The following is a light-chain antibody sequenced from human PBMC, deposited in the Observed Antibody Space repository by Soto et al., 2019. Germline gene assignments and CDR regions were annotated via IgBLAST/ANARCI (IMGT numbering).Light chain of an antibody. CDR1: QSISSW. CDR3: QQYNSVSYRET. J-gene: IGKJ1*01. V-gene: IGKV1-5*03. Sequence: DIQMTQSPSTLSASVGDRVTITCRASQSISSWLAWYQQKPGKAPKLLIYKASSLESGVPSRFSGSGSGTEFTLTISILHPDDFATYYCQQYNSVSYRETFGQGTKLEIK. CDR2: KAS.